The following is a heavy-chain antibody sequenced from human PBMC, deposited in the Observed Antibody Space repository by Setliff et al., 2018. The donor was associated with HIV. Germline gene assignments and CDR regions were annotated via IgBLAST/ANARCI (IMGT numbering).Heavy chain of an antibody. J-gene: IGHJ6*02. CDR1: GYTFTGYY. V-gene: IGHV1-2*04. CDR3: ARARGYGYGGFDYYGKDV. D-gene: IGHD5-18*01. CDR2: INPNSGGT. Sequence: ASVKVSCKASGYTFTGYYMHWVRQAPGQGLEWMGWINPNSGGTKYAQKFQGWVTMTRDTSIRTAYMELSRLRSDDTAVYYCARARGYGYGGFDYYGKDVWVPETLLVTVSS.